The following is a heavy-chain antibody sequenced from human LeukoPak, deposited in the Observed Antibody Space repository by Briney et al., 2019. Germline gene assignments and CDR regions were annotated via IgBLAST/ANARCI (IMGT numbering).Heavy chain of an antibody. CDR2: ISYDGSNK. J-gene: IGHJ4*02. V-gene: IGHV3-30*04. CDR3: ASLEDYFDY. CDR1: GFTFSSYA. Sequence: GSLLLSCAASGFTFSSYAMHWVRQAPGKGLEWVAVISYDGSNKYYADSVKGRFTISRDNSKNTLYLQMNSLRAEDTAVYYCASLEDYFDYWGQGTLVTVSS.